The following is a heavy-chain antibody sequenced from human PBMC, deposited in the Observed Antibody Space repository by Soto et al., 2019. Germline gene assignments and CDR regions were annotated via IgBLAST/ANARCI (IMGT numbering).Heavy chain of an antibody. CDR2: ISYDGSNK. J-gene: IGHJ4*02. V-gene: IGHV3-30*18. Sequence: PGGSLRLSCAASGFTFSSYGMHWVRQAPGKGLEWVAVISYDGSNKYYADSVKGRFTISRDNSKNTLYLQMNSLRAEDTAVYYCAKDGLYYYDSSGSFDYWGQGTLVNVS. CDR1: GFTFSSYG. CDR3: AKDGLYYYDSSGSFDY. D-gene: IGHD3-22*01.